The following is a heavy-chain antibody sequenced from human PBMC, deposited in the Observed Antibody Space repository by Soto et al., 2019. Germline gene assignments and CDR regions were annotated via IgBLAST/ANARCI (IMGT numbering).Heavy chain of an antibody. V-gene: IGHV1-18*01. CDR2: ISAYNGNT. Sequence: QVQLVQSGAEVKKPGASVKVSCKASGYTFTSYGISWVRQAPGQGLEWMGWISAYNGNTNYAQKLQGRVTMTTDTSTSTADMELRSLRSDDTAVYYCAREVKQWLVPYGMDVWGQGTTVTVSS. D-gene: IGHD6-19*01. CDR1: GYTFTSYG. CDR3: AREVKQWLVPYGMDV. J-gene: IGHJ6*02.